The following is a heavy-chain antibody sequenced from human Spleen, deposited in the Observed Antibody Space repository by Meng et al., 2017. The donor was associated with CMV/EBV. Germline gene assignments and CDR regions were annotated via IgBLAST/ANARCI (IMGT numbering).Heavy chain of an antibody. CDR1: GFTFDDYA. CDR3: ARAYSSSPDY. J-gene: IGHJ4*02. V-gene: IGHV3-9*01. D-gene: IGHD6-13*01. Sequence: SMKISCAASGFTFDDYAMHWVQQAPGKGLEWVSGISWNSGRIAYADAVKGRFTISRDNARNSLYLQMNSLRAEDTALYYCARAYSSSPDYWGQGTLVTVSS. CDR2: ISWNSGRI.